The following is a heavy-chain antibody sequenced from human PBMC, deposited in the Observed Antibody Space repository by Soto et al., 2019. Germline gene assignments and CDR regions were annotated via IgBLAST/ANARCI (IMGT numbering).Heavy chain of an antibody. J-gene: IGHJ4*02. D-gene: IGHD3-10*01. CDR3: ARLSGSYYRASGFDF. V-gene: IGHV4-59*01. CDR2: IYYSGTT. Sequence: SVPQSHPCTVAAGYISTYFWSWIRKNQGKGLEWIGYIYYSGTTNYNPSLKSRVTISVDTSKNQFSLKLSSVTAADTAVYYFARLSGSYYRASGFDFPGQGTLVT. CDR1: AGYISTYF.